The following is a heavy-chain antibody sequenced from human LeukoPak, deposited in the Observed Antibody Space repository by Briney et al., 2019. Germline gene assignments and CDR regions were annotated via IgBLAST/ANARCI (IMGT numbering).Heavy chain of an antibody. D-gene: IGHD1-26*01. CDR2: ISYDGSNK. V-gene: IGHV3-30*03. CDR3: ACSGSYRGYYYYYMDV. Sequence: PGGSLRLSCAASGFTFSSYGMHWVRQAPGKGLEWVAVISYDGSNKYYADSVKGRFTISRDNSKNTLYLQMNSLRAEDTAVYYCACSGSYRGYYYYYMDVWGKGTTVTVSS. CDR1: GFTFSSYG. J-gene: IGHJ6*03.